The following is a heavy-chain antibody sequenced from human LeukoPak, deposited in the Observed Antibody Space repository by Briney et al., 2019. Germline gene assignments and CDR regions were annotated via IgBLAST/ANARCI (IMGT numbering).Heavy chain of an antibody. V-gene: IGHV3-30*02. J-gene: IGHJ4*02. Sequence: GGSLRLSCAASGFTFSSYGMHWVRQAPGKGLEWVAFIRYDGSNKYYADSVKGRFTISRDNSKNTLYLQMNSLRAEDTAVYYCAKEWYYYDSSGFDYWGQGALVTVSS. D-gene: IGHD3-22*01. CDR2: IRYDGSNK. CDR3: AKEWYYYDSSGFDY. CDR1: GFTFSSYG.